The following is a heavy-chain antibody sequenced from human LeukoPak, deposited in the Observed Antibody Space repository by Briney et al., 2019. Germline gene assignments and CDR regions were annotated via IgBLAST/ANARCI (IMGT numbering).Heavy chain of an antibody. V-gene: IGHV3-21*01. Sequence: GGSLRLSCAASGFTFSSYSMNWVRQAPGKGLEWVSSISSRSSYIYYADAGKGRFTGSRDNAKNSLYLKMNSLRAEDTAVYYCARGQDIQWLVRYFDYWGQGTLVTVSS. D-gene: IGHD6-19*01. CDR2: ISSRSSYI. CDR1: GFTFSSYS. CDR3: ARGQDIQWLVRYFDY. J-gene: IGHJ4*02.